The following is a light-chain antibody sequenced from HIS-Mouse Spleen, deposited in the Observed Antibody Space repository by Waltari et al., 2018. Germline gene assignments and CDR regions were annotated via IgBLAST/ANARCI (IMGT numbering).Light chain of an antibody. CDR2: EDN. CDR3: QSYDSSNHVV. Sequence: NFMLTQPHSVSESPGKTVTISCTRSSGSIASNYVTSYQQRPGSPPTTVIYEDNQRPSGVPDRFSGSIDSSSNSASLTISGLKTEDEADYYCQSYDSSNHVVFGGGTKLTVL. CDR1: SGSIASNY. J-gene: IGLJ2*01. V-gene: IGLV6-57*01.